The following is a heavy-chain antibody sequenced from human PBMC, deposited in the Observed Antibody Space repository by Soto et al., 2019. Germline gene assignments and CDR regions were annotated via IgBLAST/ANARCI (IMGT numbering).Heavy chain of an antibody. Sequence: GASVKVSCKASGGTFSSYALSWVRQAPGQGLEWMGGIIPIFGTANYAQKFQGRVTITADESTSTAYMELSSLRSEDTAVYYCAREGSLITMVRGVSFGGMDVWGQGTTVTVSS. CDR1: GGTFSSYA. D-gene: IGHD3-10*01. CDR3: AREGSLITMVRGVSFGGMDV. J-gene: IGHJ6*02. CDR2: IIPIFGTA. V-gene: IGHV1-69*13.